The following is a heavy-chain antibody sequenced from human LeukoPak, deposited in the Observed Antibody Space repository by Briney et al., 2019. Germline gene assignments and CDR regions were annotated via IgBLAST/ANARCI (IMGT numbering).Heavy chain of an antibody. V-gene: IGHV1-18*01. CDR3: ARALPGAATAHNWFDP. D-gene: IGHD1-1*01. Sequence: AAVRVSCKASGYTFTIYGISWVRQAPGQGLEWMGWISGFNGATNYAQKFQGRVTVTLDTSTNTTYMDLRTVTPDDTAIYYCARALPGAATAHNWFDPWGQGTLVTVSS. CDR1: GYTFTIYG. CDR2: ISGFNGAT. J-gene: IGHJ5*02.